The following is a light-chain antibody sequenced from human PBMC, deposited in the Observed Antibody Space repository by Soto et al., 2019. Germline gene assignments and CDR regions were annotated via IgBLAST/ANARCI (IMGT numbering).Light chain of an antibody. CDR3: SSSGGSPTYV. Sequence: QSALTQPASLSGSPGQSITISCTGTSSDVGGYNFVSWYQQHPGNPPKLLIFEVNNRPLGVSDRFSGSKSGNTASLTISGLQATDEADYYCSSSGGSPTYVFGTGTKLTVL. J-gene: IGLJ1*01. CDR1: SSDVGGYNF. CDR2: EVN. V-gene: IGLV2-14*01.